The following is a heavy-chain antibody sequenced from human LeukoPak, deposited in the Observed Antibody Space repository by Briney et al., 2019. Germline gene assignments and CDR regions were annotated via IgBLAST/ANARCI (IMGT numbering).Heavy chain of an antibody. CDR2: IYYSGST. D-gene: IGHD3-22*01. J-gene: IGHJ4*02. Sequence: PSETLSLPCTVSGGSISSGDYYWSWIHQHPGKGLEWIGYIYYSGSTYYNPSLKSRLTISLDTSKNQFSLKLSSVTAADTAVYYCARVSYDSSGYGVFAYWGQGTLVTVSS. CDR1: GGSISSGDYY. CDR3: ARVSYDSSGYGVFAY. V-gene: IGHV4-31*03.